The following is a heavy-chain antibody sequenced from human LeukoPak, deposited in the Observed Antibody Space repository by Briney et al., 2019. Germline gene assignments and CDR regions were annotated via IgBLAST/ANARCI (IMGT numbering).Heavy chain of an antibody. D-gene: IGHD4-11*01. CDR2: ISGSGGST. V-gene: IGHV3-23*01. CDR3: AKAYSTSLWGFDP. Sequence: GGSLRLSCAASGFTFSSYAMSWVRQAPGKGLEWVSAISGSGGSTYYADSVKGRFTISRDNSKNSLYLQMNTLRAEDTAIYYCAKAYSTSLWGFDPWGQGTLVTVSS. CDR1: GFTFSSYA. J-gene: IGHJ5*02.